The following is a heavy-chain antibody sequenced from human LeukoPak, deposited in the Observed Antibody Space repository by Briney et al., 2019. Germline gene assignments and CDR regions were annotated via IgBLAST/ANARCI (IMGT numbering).Heavy chain of an antibody. CDR2: IYTSGST. J-gene: IGHJ5*02. CDR3: ARDSHDFWSGTKNWFDT. CDR1: GGSISSYY. D-gene: IGHD3-3*01. Sequence: PSETLSLTCTVSGGSISSYYWSWIRQPAGKGLEWIGRIYTSGSTNYNPSLKSRVTKSVDTSKNQFSLKLSSVTAADTAVYYCARDSHDFWSGTKNWFDTWGQGTLVTVSS. V-gene: IGHV4-4*07.